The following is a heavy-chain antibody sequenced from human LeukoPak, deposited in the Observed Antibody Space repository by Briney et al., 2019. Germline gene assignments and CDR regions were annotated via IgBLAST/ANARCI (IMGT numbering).Heavy chain of an antibody. D-gene: IGHD6-13*01. Sequence: ASVKVSCKASGYTFTSYYMHWVRQAPGQGLEWMGIINPSGGSTTYAHKFQGRVTMTRDTSTSTVYVELSSLRSEDTAMYYCAREEAAAVDYWGQGTLVTVSS. CDR2: INPSGGST. J-gene: IGHJ4*02. CDR3: AREEAAAVDY. CDR1: GYTFTSYY. V-gene: IGHV1-46*01.